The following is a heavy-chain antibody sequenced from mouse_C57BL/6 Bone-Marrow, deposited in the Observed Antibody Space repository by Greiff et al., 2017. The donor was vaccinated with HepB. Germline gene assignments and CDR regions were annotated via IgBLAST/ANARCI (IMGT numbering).Heavy chain of an antibody. Sequence: VQLQQPGAELVMPGASVKLSCKASGYTFTSYWMPWVKQRPGQGLEWIGEIDPSDSYTNYNQKFKGKSTLTVDKSSSTAYMQLSSLTSEDSAVYYCARRIYYDYDEGYFDVWGTGTTVTVSS. CDR2: IDPSDSYT. D-gene: IGHD2-4*01. J-gene: IGHJ1*03. V-gene: IGHV1-69*01. CDR3: ARRIYYDYDEGYFDV. CDR1: GYTFTSYW.